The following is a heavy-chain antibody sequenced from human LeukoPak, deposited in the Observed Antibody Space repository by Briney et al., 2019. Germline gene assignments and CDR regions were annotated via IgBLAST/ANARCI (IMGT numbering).Heavy chain of an antibody. CDR1: GGSFSSYY. CDR2: IHYSGST. Sequence: PSETLSLTCTVSGGSFSSYYWSWLRQPPGKGLEWIGNIHYSGSTKYNPSLKSRVTISVDTSKNQFSLKLSSVTAADTAVYYCARETGTYVDYWGQGTLVTVSS. CDR3: ARETGTYVDY. V-gene: IGHV4-59*01. D-gene: IGHD1/OR15-1a*01. J-gene: IGHJ4*02.